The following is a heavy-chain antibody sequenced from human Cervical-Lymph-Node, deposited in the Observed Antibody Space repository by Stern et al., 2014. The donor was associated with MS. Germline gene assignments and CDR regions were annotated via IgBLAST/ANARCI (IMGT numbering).Heavy chain of an antibody. J-gene: IGHJ6*02. CDR1: GSTFSKSA. V-gene: IGHV3-30-3*01. CDR2: ISHDGSNQ. CDR3: VRTESFYYYDGMDV. Sequence: MQLVESGGGVVPPGRSLRLSWAASGSTFSKSAMHWVRQAPGKGMEWVAVISHDGSNQQYGDTVKGRLSISRDNSRNTLSLEIYSLRAEDTAVYYCVRTESFYYYDGMDVWGHGTTVIVSS.